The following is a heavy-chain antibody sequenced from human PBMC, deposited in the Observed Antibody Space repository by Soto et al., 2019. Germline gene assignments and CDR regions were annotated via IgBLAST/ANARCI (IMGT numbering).Heavy chain of an antibody. CDR3: ARHVGAYCSSTSCYSYGMDV. Sequence: PGESLKISCKGSGYSFTSYWIGWVRQMPGKGLEWMGIIYPGDSDTRYSPSFQGQVTISADKSISTAYLQWSSLKASDTAMYYCARHVGAYCSSTSCYSYGMDVWGQGTTVTVS. D-gene: IGHD2-2*02. J-gene: IGHJ6*02. CDR1: GYSFTSYW. CDR2: IYPGDSDT. V-gene: IGHV5-51*01.